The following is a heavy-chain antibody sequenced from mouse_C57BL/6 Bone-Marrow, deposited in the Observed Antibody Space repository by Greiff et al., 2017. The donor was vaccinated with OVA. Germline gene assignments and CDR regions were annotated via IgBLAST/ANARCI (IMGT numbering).Heavy chain of an antibody. CDR2: ISSGGSYT. D-gene: IGHD2-4*01. Sequence: EVKLMESGGDLVKPGGSLKLSCAASGFTFSSYGMSWVRQTPDKRLEWVATISSGGSYTYYPASVKGRFTIYRDNAKYTRYLQMRSLKSEDTAMYYCARHEGLRRERSWFAYWGQGTLVTVSA. J-gene: IGHJ3*01. CDR3: ARHEGLRRERSWFAY. V-gene: IGHV5-6*01. CDR1: GFTFSSYG.